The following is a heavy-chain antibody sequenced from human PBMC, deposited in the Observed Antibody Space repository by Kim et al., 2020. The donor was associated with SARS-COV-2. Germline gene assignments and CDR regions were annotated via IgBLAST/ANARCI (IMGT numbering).Heavy chain of an antibody. CDR1: GGSISSYY. D-gene: IGHD4-4*01. CDR2: IYYIGST. V-gene: IGHV4-59*01. CDR3: ARGDYSNAWFDP. J-gene: IGHJ5*02. Sequence: SETLSLTCTVSGGSISSYYWSWIRQPPGKGLDWIGYIYYIGSTNYNPSLKSRVTISVDTSKNQFSLKLSSVTAADTAVYYCARGDYSNAWFDPWGQGTLVTVSS.